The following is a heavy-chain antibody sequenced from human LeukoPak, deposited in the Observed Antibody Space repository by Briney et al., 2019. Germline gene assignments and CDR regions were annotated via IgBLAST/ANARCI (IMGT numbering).Heavy chain of an antibody. CDR3: ATSAAGTSYYFDF. D-gene: IGHD6-13*01. CDR1: GFTFSSYA. J-gene: IGHJ4*02. V-gene: IGHV3-7*01. Sequence: GGSLRLSCAASGFTFSSYAMSWVRQAPGKGLEWVANIKQDGTEKYYVDSVKGRFTISRDNAKNSLYLQMNSLRAEDTAVYYCATSAAGTSYYFDFWGQGTLVTVSS. CDR2: IKQDGTEK.